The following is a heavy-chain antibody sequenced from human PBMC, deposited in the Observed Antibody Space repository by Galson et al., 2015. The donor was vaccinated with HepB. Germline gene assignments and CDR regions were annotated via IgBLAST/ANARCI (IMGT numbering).Heavy chain of an antibody. CDR2: IYYSGST. D-gene: IGHD3-10*01. CDR3: ARGAWFGEIQFDY. Sequence: ETLSLTCTVSGGSISSYYWSWIRQPPGKGLEWIGYIYYSGSTNYNPSLKSRVTISVDTSKNQFSLKLSSVTAADTAVYYCARGAWFGEIQFDYWGQGTLVTVSS. V-gene: IGHV4-59*08. J-gene: IGHJ4*02. CDR1: GGSISSYY.